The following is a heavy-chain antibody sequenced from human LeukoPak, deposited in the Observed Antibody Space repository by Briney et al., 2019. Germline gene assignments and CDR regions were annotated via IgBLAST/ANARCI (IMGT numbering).Heavy chain of an antibody. J-gene: IGHJ3*02. CDR3: ARERRIQLWSGDDAFDI. D-gene: IGHD5-18*01. CDR1: GFTFSRYA. Sequence: GGSLRLSCAASGFTFSRYAMSWVRQAPGKGLQWVSEIGGSGGAIYYADSVRGRFTVSRDNSKNTVFLEMNSLRAEDTAVYYCARERRIQLWSGDDAFDIWGQGTMVTVSS. V-gene: IGHV3-23*01. CDR2: IGGSGGAI.